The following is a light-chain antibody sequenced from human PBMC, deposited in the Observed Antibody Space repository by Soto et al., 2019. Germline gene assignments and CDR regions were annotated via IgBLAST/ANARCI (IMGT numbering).Light chain of an antibody. Sequence: DIQLTQSPSSLSASVGDRVTITCRASQSISSSLLKWYQQKPGKAPKLLIFSASSLQSGVPSRFSGSGSGTDFTLTISSLQPKDFATYYCQQSYSTPTWTFGQGTKVEIK. CDR3: QQSYSTPTWT. V-gene: IGKV1-39*01. CDR1: QSISSSL. J-gene: IGKJ1*01. CDR2: SAS.